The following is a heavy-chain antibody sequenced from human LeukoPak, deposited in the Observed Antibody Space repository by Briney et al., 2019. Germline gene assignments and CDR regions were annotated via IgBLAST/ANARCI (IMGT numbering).Heavy chain of an antibody. CDR2: IYNSGST. CDR1: GGSISSVIYY. D-gene: IGHD3-22*01. CDR3: ALGSDSSGYSSDAFDI. V-gene: IGHV4-31*03. J-gene: IGHJ3*02. Sequence: SETLSLTCTVSGGSISSVIYYWSWIRQHQGKGLEWIGNIYNSGSTYYNPSLKSRVTISVDTSKNQFSLKLSSVTAADTAVYYCALGSDSSGYSSDAFDIWGQGTMVTVSS.